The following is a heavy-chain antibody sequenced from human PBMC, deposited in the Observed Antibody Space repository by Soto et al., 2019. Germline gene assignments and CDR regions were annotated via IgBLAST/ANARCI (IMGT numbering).Heavy chain of an antibody. CDR1: GFAFNIYA. V-gene: IGHV3-30-3*01. J-gene: IGHJ4*02. CDR2: ISHDGTNR. CDR3: ARSSGVPTPDLDN. D-gene: IGHD3-3*01. Sequence: GGSLRLSCAASGFAFNIYAIHWVRQAPGKGLEWVAVISHDGTNRYYTDSVRGRFTISRGNSKNTVYLEMDSLRADDTAVYYCARSSGVPTPDLDNWRQGTLVTVSS.